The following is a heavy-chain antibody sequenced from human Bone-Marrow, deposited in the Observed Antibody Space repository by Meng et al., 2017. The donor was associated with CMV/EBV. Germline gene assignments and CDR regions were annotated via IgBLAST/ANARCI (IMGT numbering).Heavy chain of an antibody. CDR1: GGSFSGYY. CDR3: ARRRGRLYQLSH. V-gene: IGHV4-34*01. CDR2: INHSGST. J-gene: IGHJ4*02. Sequence: SETLSLTCAVYGGSFSGYYWSWIRQPPGKGLEWIGEINHSGSTNYNPSLKSRVTISVDTSKNQFSLKLSSVTAADTAVYYCARRRGRLYQLSHWGQGTLVSVS. D-gene: IGHD2-2*01.